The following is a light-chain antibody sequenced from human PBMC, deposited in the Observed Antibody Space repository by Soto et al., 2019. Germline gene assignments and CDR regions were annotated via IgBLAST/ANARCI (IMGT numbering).Light chain of an antibody. V-gene: IGLV2-11*01. Sequence: QSALTQPRSVSGSPGQSVTISCTGTSSDVGEYDYVSWYQQHPGKAPKLMIFDVSERPSGVPDRFSGSKTGNTASLTISGLQAEDEADYYCCSYAGSPDVFGTGTKGTVL. CDR2: DVS. CDR1: SSDVGEYDY. J-gene: IGLJ1*01. CDR3: CSYAGSPDV.